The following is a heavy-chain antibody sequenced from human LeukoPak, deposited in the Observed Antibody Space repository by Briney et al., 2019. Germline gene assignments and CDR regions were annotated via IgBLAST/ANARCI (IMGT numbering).Heavy chain of an antibody. CDR2: INHSGST. J-gene: IGHJ5*02. Sequence: PSETLSLTCAVYGGSFSGYYWSRIRQPPGKGLEWIGEINHSGSTNYNPSLKSRVTISVDTSKNQFSLKLSSVTAADTAVYYCARGPNIVVVVAATRRWFDPWGQGTLVTVSS. CDR3: ARGPNIVVVVAATRRWFDP. V-gene: IGHV4-34*01. CDR1: GGSFSGYY. D-gene: IGHD2-15*01.